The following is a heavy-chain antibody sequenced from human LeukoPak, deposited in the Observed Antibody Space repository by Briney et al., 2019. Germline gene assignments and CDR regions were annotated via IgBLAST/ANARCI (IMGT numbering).Heavy chain of an antibody. J-gene: IGHJ4*02. CDR2: ISAYNGNT. CDR3: ARGLGRYCSSTSCPNY. D-gene: IGHD2-2*01. V-gene: IGHV1-18*01. Sequence: GASVKVSCKASGYTFTSYGISWVRQAPGQGLEWMGWISAYNGNTDYAQKLQGRVTMTTDTSTSTAYMELRSLRSDDTAVYYCARGLGRYCSSTSCPNYWGQGTLVTVSS. CDR1: GYTFTSYG.